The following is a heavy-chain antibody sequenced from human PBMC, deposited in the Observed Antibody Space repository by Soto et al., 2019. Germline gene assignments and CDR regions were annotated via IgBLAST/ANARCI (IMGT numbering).Heavy chain of an antibody. V-gene: IGHV1-69*02. CDR2: IIPILGIA. Sequence: SVKVSSKASGGTFSSYTISCVRQAPGQGLEWMGRIIPILGIANYAQKFQGRVTITADKSTSTAYMELSSLRSEDTAVYYCARVDYGDYSNNRRHDYWGQGTLVTVSS. J-gene: IGHJ4*02. CDR1: GGTFSSYT. CDR3: ARVDYGDYSNNRRHDY. D-gene: IGHD4-17*01.